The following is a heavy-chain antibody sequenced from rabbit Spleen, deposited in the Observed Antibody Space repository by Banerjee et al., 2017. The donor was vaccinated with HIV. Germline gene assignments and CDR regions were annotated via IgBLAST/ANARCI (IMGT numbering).Heavy chain of an antibody. D-gene: IGHD6-1*01. J-gene: IGHJ4*01. CDR3: ARDDGSYDYIDVYFNL. CDR1: GVSFSDKDV. V-gene: IGHV1S45*01. CDR2: IYAGTSGRT. Sequence: QEQLVESGGGLVQPEGSLTLTCKASGVSFSDKDVMCWVRQAPGKGLEWIACIYAGTSGRTYYATWAKGRFAISKTSSTTVTLQMTSLTAADTATYFCARDDGSYDYIDVYFNLWGQCTLVTFS.